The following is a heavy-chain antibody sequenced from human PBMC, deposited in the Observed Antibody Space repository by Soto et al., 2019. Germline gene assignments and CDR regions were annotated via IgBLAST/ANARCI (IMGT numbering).Heavy chain of an antibody. CDR1: GFTSSDYE. J-gene: IGHJ4*02. D-gene: IGHD1-26*01. CDR2: IDTAGRGM. V-gene: IGHV3-48*03. CDR3: ARGRSVGSHFGS. Sequence: GGSLRLSCAASGFTSSDYEYNWVRQAPGKGLEWVSYIDTAGRGMYYADSVKGRFTISRDNAKNSLYLQMNSLRAEDSAVYYCARGRSVGSHFGSWGQGTLVTVSS.